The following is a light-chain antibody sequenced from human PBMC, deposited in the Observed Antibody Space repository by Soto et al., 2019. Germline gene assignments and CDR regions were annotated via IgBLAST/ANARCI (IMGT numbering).Light chain of an antibody. J-gene: IGKJ1*01. CDR3: QQYNSWLWT. CDR2: ASS. Sequence: EIVLTQSPGTLSLSPCERATLSVNTSQSSGSNFLAWYQHKPGQAPRLLIYASSNRATGIPDRFSGSASGTVFTLTISSLQSDDFAVYYCQQYNSWLWTFGQGTKVDIK. CDR1: QSSGSNF. V-gene: IGKV3-20*01.